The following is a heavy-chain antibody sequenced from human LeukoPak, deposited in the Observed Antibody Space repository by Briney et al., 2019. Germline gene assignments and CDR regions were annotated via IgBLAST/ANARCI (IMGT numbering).Heavy chain of an antibody. CDR3: ARHNVVPAATNSYYYYGMDV. D-gene: IGHD2-2*01. CDR1: GGSISSYY. J-gene: IGHJ6*02. V-gene: IGHV4-59*08. CDR2: IYYSGST. Sequence: TSETLSLTCTVSGGSISSYYWSWIRQPPGKGLEWIGYIYYSGSTNYNPSLKSRVTISVDTSKNQFSLKVSSVTAADTAVYYCARHNVVPAATNSYYYYGMDVWGQGTTVTVSS.